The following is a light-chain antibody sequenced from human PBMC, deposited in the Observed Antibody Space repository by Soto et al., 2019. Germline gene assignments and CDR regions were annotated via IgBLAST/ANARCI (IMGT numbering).Light chain of an antibody. CDR1: QGISSY. V-gene: IGKV1-9*01. CDR3: QQFNTYPRT. Sequence: DIQLTQSPSFLSASVGDRVTITCRASQGISSYLAWYQQKPGKAPKLLIYAASTLQSGVPSRFSGSGSGTDFSLTISSLQPEDFAIYYCQQFNTYPRTFGQGTKVDIK. J-gene: IGKJ1*01. CDR2: AAS.